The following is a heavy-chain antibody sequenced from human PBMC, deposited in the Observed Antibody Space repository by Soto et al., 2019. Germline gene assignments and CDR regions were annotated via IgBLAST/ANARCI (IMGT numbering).Heavy chain of an antibody. V-gene: IGHV4-59*01. J-gene: IGHJ4*02. Sequence: PSETLSLTCTVSGGSITAYQWSWIRQPPGKGLEWIGGYSGFTNYNPSLESRATISVDHSKNQFFLTLRSVTAADTAVYYCARQYYFGSGSYYNRPFDFWGQGTLVTVSS. CDR2: YSGFT. CDR1: GGSITAYQ. CDR3: ARQYYFGSGSYYNRPFDF. D-gene: IGHD3-10*01.